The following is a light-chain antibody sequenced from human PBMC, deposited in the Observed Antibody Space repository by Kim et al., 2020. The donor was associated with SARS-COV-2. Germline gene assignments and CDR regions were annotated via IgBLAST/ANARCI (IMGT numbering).Light chain of an antibody. V-gene: IGKV3-15*01. J-gene: IGKJ2*03. CDR3: QQYNDWPS. CDR1: QNINSN. Sequence: PGERATLSCRASQNINSNLAWYQQKPGQAPRLLIYGASNGASTRATGIPARFSGSGSGTEFTLSISSLQSEDVAIYYCQQYNDWPSFGQGTKLEI. CDR2: GASNGAS.